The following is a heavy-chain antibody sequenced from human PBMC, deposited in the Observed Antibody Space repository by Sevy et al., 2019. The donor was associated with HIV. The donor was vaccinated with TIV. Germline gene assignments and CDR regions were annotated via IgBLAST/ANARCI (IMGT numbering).Heavy chain of an antibody. D-gene: IGHD3-22*01. CDR2: IYSGVTT. J-gene: IGHJ3*02. CDR3: ARLSVYYYDSSGYYTTGNAFDI. Sequence: GGSLRLSCAASGFTVSNSYMSWVRQAPGKGLEWVSIIYSGVTTSYADSVRGRFTISMDNSKNTLSLQMNSLRAEDTAVYYCARLSVYYYDSSGYYTTGNAFDIWGQGTMVTVSS. V-gene: IGHV3-53*01. CDR1: GFTVSNSY.